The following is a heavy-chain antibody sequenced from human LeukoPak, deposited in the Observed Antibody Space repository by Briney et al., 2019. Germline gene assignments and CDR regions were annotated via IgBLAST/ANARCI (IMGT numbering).Heavy chain of an antibody. D-gene: IGHD3-10*01. CDR1: GDSISTYY. CDR2: IYYGVTS. CDR3: ARAVGGDGSGSL. Sequence: SETLPLTCTVSGDSISTYYWSWIRQPPGKGLEWIGYIYYGVTSDYNPSLKSRVTMSVDMSTRQISLKLSSVTAADTAVYYCARAVGGDGSGSLWGPGTLVTVSS. J-gene: IGHJ4*02. V-gene: IGHV4-59*01.